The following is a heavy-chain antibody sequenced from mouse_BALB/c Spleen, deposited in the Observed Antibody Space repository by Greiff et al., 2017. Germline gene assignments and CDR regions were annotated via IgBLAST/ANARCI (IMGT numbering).Heavy chain of an antibody. CDR1: GYAFTNYL. V-gene: IGHV1-54*01. Sequence: QVQLQQSGAELVRPGTSVKVSCKASGYAFTNYLIEWVKQRPGQGLEWIGVINPGSGGTNYNEKFKGKATLTADKSSSTAYMQLSSLTSEDSAVYFCARYYYGNYPYYYAMDYWGQGTSVTVSS. J-gene: IGHJ4*01. D-gene: IGHD2-1*01. CDR2: INPGSGGT. CDR3: ARYYYGNYPYYYAMDY.